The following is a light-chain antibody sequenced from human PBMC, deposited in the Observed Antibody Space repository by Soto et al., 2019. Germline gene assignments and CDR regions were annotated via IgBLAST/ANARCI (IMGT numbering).Light chain of an antibody. J-gene: IGKJ5*01. CDR2: DAS. Sequence: EIVLTQSPGTLSLSPGERATLSCRASQSFSSSYLAWYQQKPGQAPRLLIYDASNRATGIPARFSGSGSGTDFTLTISSLEPEDFAVYYCQQRSNWITFGQGTRLEIK. CDR1: QSFSSSY. CDR3: QQRSNWIT. V-gene: IGKV3D-20*02.